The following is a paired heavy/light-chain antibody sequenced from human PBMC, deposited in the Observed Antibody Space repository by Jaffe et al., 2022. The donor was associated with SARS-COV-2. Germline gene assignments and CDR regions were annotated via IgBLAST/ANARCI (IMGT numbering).Light chain of an antibody. Sequence: QSVLTQPPSASGTPGQRVTISCSGSGSNIGSNTVNWYQQFPGTAPKVLIYSNNQRPSGVPDRFSGSKSGASASLAISGLQSEDEADYYCATWDDSLDGPVFGGGTELTVL. CDR1: GSNIGSNT. J-gene: IGLJ3*02. CDR3: ATWDDSLDGPV. V-gene: IGLV1-44*01. CDR2: SNN.
Heavy chain of an antibody. J-gene: IGHJ5*02. CDR1: GGSISSSSYY. D-gene: IGHD3-22*01. Sequence: QLQLQESGPGLVKPSETLSLTCTVSGGSISSSSYYWAWIRQPPGKGLEWIGSTYYTGNTYYNPSLKSRVTISADTSNNQFSLRLFSVTAADTAVYYCARRNYYDSSPPGLWFDPWGQGTLVTVSS. CDR3: ARRNYYDSSPPGLWFDP. CDR2: TYYTGNT. V-gene: IGHV4-39*01.